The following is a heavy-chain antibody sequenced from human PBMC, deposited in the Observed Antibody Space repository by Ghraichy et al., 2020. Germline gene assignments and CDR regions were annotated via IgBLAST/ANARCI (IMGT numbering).Heavy chain of an antibody. D-gene: IGHD2-2*01. CDR3: ARSPSCCNWFDP. CDR2: FNPNSGGT. CDR1: GYTFTGYY. V-gene: IGHV1-2*02. Sequence: ASVKVSCKASGYTFTGYYMHWVRQAPGQGLEWMGWFNPNSGGTNYAQKFQGRVTMTRDTSISTAYMELSRLRSDDTAVYYCARSPSCCNWFDPWGQGTLVTVSS. J-gene: IGHJ5*02.